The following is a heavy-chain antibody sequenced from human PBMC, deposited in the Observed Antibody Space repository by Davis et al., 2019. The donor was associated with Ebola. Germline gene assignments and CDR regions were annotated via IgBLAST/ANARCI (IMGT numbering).Heavy chain of an antibody. Sequence: PSETLSLTCTVSGGSISSSSYYWGWIRQPPGKGLEWIGSIYYSGSTYYNPSLKSRVTISVDTSKNQFSLKLSSVTAADTAVYYCARRNYDFWSGYYYYGMDVWGQGTTVTVSS. J-gene: IGHJ6*02. CDR1: GGSISSSSYY. D-gene: IGHD3-3*01. V-gene: IGHV4-39*01. CDR3: ARRNYDFWSGYYYYGMDV. CDR2: IYYSGST.